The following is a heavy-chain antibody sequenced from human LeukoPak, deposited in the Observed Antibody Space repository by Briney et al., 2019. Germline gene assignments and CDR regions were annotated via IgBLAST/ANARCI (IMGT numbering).Heavy chain of an antibody. J-gene: IGHJ6*03. CDR2: IYTSVST. CDR3: ARTTEGGYTYDYFYYYYMDV. D-gene: IGHD5-18*01. Sequence: SETLSLTSTVSGVSISSGSYYWSGIRQPAGKGLEWIGRIYTSVSTDHNPALKSRVTISVDTSKNQFSLKLSSVTAADTAVYYCARTTEGGYTYDYFYYYYMDVWGKGTTVTISS. V-gene: IGHV4-61*02. CDR1: GVSISSGSYY.